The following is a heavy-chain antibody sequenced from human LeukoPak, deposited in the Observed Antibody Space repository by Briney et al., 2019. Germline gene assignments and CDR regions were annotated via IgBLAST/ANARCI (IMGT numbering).Heavy chain of an antibody. Sequence: SETLSLTCTVSGYSISSGYYWGWIRQPPGKGLEWIGSIYHSGSTYYNPSLKSRVTISVDTSKNQFFLKLRSVTAADTAVYYCAKGQARLSWFDPWGQGTLVTVSS. CDR2: IYHSGST. V-gene: IGHV4-38-2*02. J-gene: IGHJ5*02. CDR1: GYSISSGYY. D-gene: IGHD6-19*01. CDR3: AKGQARLSWFDP.